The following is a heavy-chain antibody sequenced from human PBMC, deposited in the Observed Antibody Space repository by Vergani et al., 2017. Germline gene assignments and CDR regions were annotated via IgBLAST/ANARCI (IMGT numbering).Heavy chain of an antibody. Sequence: VQLVESGGGLVQPGGSLRLSCAASGFTFSDYYMSWIRQAPGKGLEWVSYISSSGSTIYYADSVKGRFTISRDNAKNSLYLQMNSLRAEDTAVYYCASGPNLGYSYRKQNDYWGQGTLVTVSS. CDR3: ASGPNLGYSYRKQNDY. CDR1: GFTFSDYY. CDR2: ISSSGSTI. D-gene: IGHD5-18*01. V-gene: IGHV3-11*01. J-gene: IGHJ4*02.